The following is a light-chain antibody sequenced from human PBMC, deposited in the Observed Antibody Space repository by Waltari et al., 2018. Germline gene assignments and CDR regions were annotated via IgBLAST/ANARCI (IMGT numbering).Light chain of an antibody. CDR2: DVY. V-gene: IGLV2-14*03. CDR1: SSDVGADNR. CDR3: SSYTTSSTVI. Sequence: QSALTQPASVSGSPGQSLTISCPGTSSDVGADNRVSLYKQHPGKAPKLMICDVYNRPSGVSDRFSGSKSGNTASLSISGLQAEDEADYYCSSYTTSSTVIFGGGTKLSVL. J-gene: IGLJ2*01.